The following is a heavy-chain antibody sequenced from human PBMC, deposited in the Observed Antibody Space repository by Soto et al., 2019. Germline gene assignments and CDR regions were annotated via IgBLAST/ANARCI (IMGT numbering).Heavy chain of an antibody. J-gene: IGHJ6*03. Sequence: GGSLRLSCAASGFTFSDYYMSWIRQAPGKGLEWVSYISSSGSTIYYADSVKGRFTISRDNAKNSLYLQMNSLRAEDTAVYYCARVWQQLGYYYYYMDVWGKGTTVTVSS. CDR1: GFTFSDYY. V-gene: IGHV3-11*01. D-gene: IGHD6-13*01. CDR2: ISSSGSTI. CDR3: ARVWQQLGYYYYYMDV.